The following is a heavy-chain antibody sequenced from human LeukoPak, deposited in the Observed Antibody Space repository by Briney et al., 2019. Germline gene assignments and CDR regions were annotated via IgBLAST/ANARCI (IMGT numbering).Heavy chain of an antibody. CDR2: ISYSGST. CDR3: ARATGWNDEVPHY. V-gene: IGHV4-59*01. J-gene: IGHJ4*02. CDR1: GVSISSYY. Sequence: SETLSLTCTVSGVSISSYYWSWIRQPPGKGLEWIGYISYSGSTNYNPSLKSRVTISLDTSKNQFSLKLSSVTAADTAVYFCARATGWNDEVPHYWGQGTLVTVSS. D-gene: IGHD1-1*01.